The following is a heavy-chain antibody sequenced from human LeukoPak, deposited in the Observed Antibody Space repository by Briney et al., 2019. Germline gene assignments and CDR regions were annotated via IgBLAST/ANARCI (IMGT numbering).Heavy chain of an antibody. V-gene: IGHV1-2*02. D-gene: IGHD3-9*01. CDR1: GYTFTGYY. CDR2: INPNSGGT. Sequence: ASVKVSCKASGYTFTGYYMHWVRQAPGQGLEWMGWINPNSGGTNYAQKFQGRVTMTRDTSISTAYVELSRLRSDDTAVYYCASGVIRYFDWLLPPFDYWGQGTLVTVSS. J-gene: IGHJ4*02. CDR3: ASGVIRYFDWLLPPFDY.